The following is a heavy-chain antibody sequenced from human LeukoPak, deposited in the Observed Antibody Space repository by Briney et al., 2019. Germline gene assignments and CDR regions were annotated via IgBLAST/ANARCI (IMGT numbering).Heavy chain of an antibody. Sequence: PGGSLRLSCAASGFTFINFAMTWVRQAPGKGLEWVSTMSSTDGTTFYADSVKGRFTISRDNSKNILYLQMNNLRAEDTAVYHCAKRGVRGSYYFDHWGQGTLVTVSS. V-gene: IGHV3-23*01. D-gene: IGHD3-10*01. CDR1: GFTFINFA. CDR2: MSSTDGTT. CDR3: AKRGVRGSYYFDH. J-gene: IGHJ4*02.